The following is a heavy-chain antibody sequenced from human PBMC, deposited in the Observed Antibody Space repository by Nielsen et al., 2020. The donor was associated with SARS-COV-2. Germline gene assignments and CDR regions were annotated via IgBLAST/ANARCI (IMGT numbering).Heavy chain of an antibody. D-gene: IGHD3-10*01. J-gene: IGHJ6*02. Sequence: GESLKISCKGSGYSFTSYWIGWVQQMPGKGLEWIGIIYPGDSDTRYSPSFQGQVTISADKSISTAYLQWSSLKASDTAMYYCARTMVRGVQYYYYGMDVWGQGTTVTVSS. CDR2: IYPGDSDT. V-gene: IGHV5-51*07. CDR3: ARTMVRGVQYYYYGMDV. CDR1: GYSFTSYW.